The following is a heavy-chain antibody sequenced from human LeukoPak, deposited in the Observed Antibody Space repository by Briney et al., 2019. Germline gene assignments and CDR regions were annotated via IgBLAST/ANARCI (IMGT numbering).Heavy chain of an antibody. CDR3: ARDPQWPGAFDY. Sequence: PSETLSLICTVSGGSINSFYWTWIRQPAGKGLEWIGRIYSSGSTNFNPSLKSRVTMSVDTSKNQFSLRLSSVTAADTAAYYCARDPQWPGAFDYWGQGTLVTVSS. CDR1: GGSINSFY. V-gene: IGHV4-4*07. J-gene: IGHJ4*02. CDR2: IYSSGST. D-gene: IGHD6-19*01.